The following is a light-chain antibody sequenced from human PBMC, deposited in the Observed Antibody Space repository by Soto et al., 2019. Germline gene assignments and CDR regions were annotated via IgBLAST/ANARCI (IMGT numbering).Light chain of an antibody. CDR1: QGISNF. CDR3: QKYSSVIT. J-gene: IGKJ5*01. V-gene: IGKV1-27*01. CDR2: AAS. Sequence: DIQMTQSPSSLSASVGDRVTITCRASQGISNFLAWYQQKPGKVPKLLISAASTLQSGVPSRFSGSGSGTDFTLTITILQPEDVATYYYQKYSSVITFGQGTRLEIK.